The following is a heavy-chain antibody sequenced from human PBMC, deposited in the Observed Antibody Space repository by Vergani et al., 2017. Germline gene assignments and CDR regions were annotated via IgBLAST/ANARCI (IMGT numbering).Heavy chain of an antibody. D-gene: IGHD1-1*01. J-gene: IGHJ6*03. CDR2: ISSSSSYI. CDR1: GFTFSSYA. Sequence: EVQLLESGGGLVQPGGSLRLSCAASGFTFSSYAMSWVRQAPGKGLEWVSSISSSSSYIYYADSVKGRFTISRGNAKNSLYLQMNSLRAEDTAVYYCARSAGTSGDYMDVWGKGTTVTVSS. CDR3: ARSAGTSGDYMDV. V-gene: IGHV3-21*01.